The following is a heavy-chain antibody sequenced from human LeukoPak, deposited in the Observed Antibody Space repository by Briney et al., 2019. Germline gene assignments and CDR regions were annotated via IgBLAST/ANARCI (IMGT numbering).Heavy chain of an antibody. D-gene: IGHD3-10*01. V-gene: IGHV3-7*05. CDR2: INEDGRKI. J-gene: IGHJ4*02. Sequence: GGSLRLSCSASGFTFSTYAMHWVRQAPGKGLEWVADINEDGRKIYYVDSVKGRFTISRDNAKNSLSLQLNTLRAEDTAVYYCARWNDVSGRWFLDYWGQGTLVTVSS. CDR3: ARWNDVSGRWFLDY. CDR1: GFTFSTYA.